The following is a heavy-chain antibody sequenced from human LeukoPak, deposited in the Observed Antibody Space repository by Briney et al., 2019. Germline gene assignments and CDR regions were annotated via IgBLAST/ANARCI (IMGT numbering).Heavy chain of an antibody. V-gene: IGHV1-24*01. J-gene: IGHJ4*02. D-gene: IGHD4-17*01. Sequence: ASVKVSCKVSGYTVTELSIHWVRQAPGKGLEWMGGFDPDEAETVFAGKFQGRVTMAEDTSKNTAYMELTSLRSEDTAVYYCATGQTTPVLVDTLHFWGQGTLVTVSS. CDR2: FDPDEAET. CDR1: GYTVTELS. CDR3: ATGQTTPVLVDTLHF.